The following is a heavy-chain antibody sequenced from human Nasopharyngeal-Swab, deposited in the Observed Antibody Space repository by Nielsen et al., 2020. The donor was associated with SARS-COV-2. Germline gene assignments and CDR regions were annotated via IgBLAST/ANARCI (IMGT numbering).Heavy chain of an antibody. CDR2: IYYSGST. J-gene: IGHJ4*02. CDR3: ARANSGSYFDY. D-gene: IGHD1-26*01. Sequence: WIRQPPGKGLEWIGYIYYSGSTYYNPSLKGRVTISVDTSKNQFSLKLSSVTAADTAVYYCARANSGSYFDYWGQGTLVTVSS. V-gene: IGHV4-31*02.